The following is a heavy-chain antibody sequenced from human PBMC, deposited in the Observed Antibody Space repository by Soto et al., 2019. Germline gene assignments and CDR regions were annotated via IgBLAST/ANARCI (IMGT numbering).Heavy chain of an antibody. CDR1: GYTFTNYG. CDR3: ARPQRGGDVKNAFDL. D-gene: IGHD2-21*01. V-gene: IGHV1-18*04. CDR2: ITVYSGTT. J-gene: IGHJ3*01. Sequence: GASVKVSCKASGYTFTNYGLSWVRQAPGQGLEWMGWITVYSGTTDHVQKFRGRVSMTTDTSSNTAYMELASLRSDDTAVYYCARPQRGGDVKNAFDLWGQGTMVTVSS.